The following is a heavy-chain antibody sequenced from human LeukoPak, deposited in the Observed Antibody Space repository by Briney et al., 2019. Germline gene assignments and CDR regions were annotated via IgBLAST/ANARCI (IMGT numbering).Heavy chain of an antibody. D-gene: IGHD6-6*01. CDR1: GYTFTSYY. CDR2: INPSGGST. CDR3: ARDIAARRMYYYYYYMDV. Sequence: SVKVSCKASGYTFTSYYMHWVRQAPGQGLEWMGIINPSGGSTSYAQKFQGRVTMTRDTSTSTVYMELSSLRSEDTAVYYCARDIAARRMYYYYYYMDVWGKGTTVAASS. J-gene: IGHJ6*03. V-gene: IGHV1-46*01.